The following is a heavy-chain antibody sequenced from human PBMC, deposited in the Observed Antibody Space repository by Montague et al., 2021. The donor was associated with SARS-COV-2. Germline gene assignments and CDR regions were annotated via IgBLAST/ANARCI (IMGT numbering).Heavy chain of an antibody. CDR1: GFTFSSYA. D-gene: IGHD1-26*01. J-gene: IGHJ3*02. CDR2: ISYDGSNK. CDR3: ARDPDSGSYSSDAFDI. V-gene: IGHV3-30-3*01. Sequence: SLRRSCAASGFTFSSYAMHWVRQAPGKGLEWVAVISYDGSNKYYADSVKGRLTISRDNSKNTLYLQMNSLRAEDTAVYYCARDPDSGSYSSDAFDIWGQGTMVTVSS.